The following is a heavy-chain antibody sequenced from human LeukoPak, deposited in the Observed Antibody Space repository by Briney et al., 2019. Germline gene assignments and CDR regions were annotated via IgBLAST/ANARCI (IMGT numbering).Heavy chain of an antibody. Sequence: IPSETLSLTCTVSGGSISSSSFYWGWIRQPPGKGLEWIGCIYYSGNTYYNPSLKSRVSISLDTSKSQFSLKLSSVTAADTAVYYCARAADEAGGSYSAYYYYYMDVWGKGTTVTISS. CDR2: IYYSGNT. CDR3: ARAADEAGGSYSAYYYYYMDV. CDR1: GGSISSSSFY. V-gene: IGHV4-39*07. J-gene: IGHJ6*03. D-gene: IGHD1-26*01.